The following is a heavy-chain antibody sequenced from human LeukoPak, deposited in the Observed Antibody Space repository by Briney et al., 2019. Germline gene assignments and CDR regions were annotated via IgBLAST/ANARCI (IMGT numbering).Heavy chain of an antibody. Sequence: GGSLRLPCAASGFTFSSYSMNWVRQAPGKGLEWVSSISSSSSYIYYADSVKGRFTISRDNAKNSLYLQMNSLRAEDTAVYYCARDISGSYPPFDYWGQGTLVTVSS. CDR3: ARDISGSYPPFDY. D-gene: IGHD1-26*01. CDR2: ISSSSSYI. CDR1: GFTFSSYS. J-gene: IGHJ4*02. V-gene: IGHV3-21*01.